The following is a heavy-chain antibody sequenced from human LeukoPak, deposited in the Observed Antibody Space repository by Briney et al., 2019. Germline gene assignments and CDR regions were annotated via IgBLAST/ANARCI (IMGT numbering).Heavy chain of an antibody. Sequence: ASVKVSCKASGYTLTSYAMNWVRQAPGQGLEWMGIINPSGGSTSYAQKFQGRVTMTRDTSTSTVYMELSSLRSEDTAVYYCARACPPLIAAAGNDAFDIWGQGTMVTVSS. V-gene: IGHV1-46*01. D-gene: IGHD6-13*01. CDR3: ARACPPLIAAAGNDAFDI. J-gene: IGHJ3*02. CDR2: INPSGGST. CDR1: GYTLTSYA.